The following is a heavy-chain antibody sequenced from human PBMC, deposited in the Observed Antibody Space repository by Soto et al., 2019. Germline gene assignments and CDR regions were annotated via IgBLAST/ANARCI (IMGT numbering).Heavy chain of an antibody. CDR1: GGSFSGYY. CDR3: ARGPVYRSYYGDHIP. D-gene: IGHD4-17*01. J-gene: IGHJ5*02. V-gene: IGHV4-34*01. CDR2: INHSGST. Sequence: QVQLQQWGAGLLKPSETLSLTCAVYGGSFSGYYWSWIRQPSGKGLEWIGEINHSGSTNYNPSLKSRVTISVDTSKNQFSLKLSSVTAADTAVYYCARGPVYRSYYGDHIPWGQGTLVTVSS.